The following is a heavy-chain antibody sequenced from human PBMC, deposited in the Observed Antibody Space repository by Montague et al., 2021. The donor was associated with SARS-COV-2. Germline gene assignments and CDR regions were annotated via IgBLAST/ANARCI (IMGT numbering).Heavy chain of an antibody. CDR1: GDSVSSNSVA. V-gene: IGHV6-1*01. CDR3: VRYSGWFYFDF. CDR2: TYYRSKWDS. Sequence: CAISGDSVSSNSVAWNWNRQSPPRGLERLGRTYYRSKWDSDYAPXVRGRLTVNPDASKNEFSLELNYVTPEDTAVYYCVRYSGWFYFDFWGQGTLVTVSS. D-gene: IGHD6-19*01. J-gene: IGHJ4*02.